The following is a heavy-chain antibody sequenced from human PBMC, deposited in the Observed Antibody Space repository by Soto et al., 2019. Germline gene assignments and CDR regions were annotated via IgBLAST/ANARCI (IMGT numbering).Heavy chain of an antibody. Sequence: EVQLVESGGGLVQPGGSLRLSCATSGFTFSSYSMNWVRQAPGKGLEWVSYISRSSSTIYYADSVKGRFTISRDNARNSLYLQIISLRDEDTAVYYCGRDTSGWDNFGYWGQGTLVTVPS. V-gene: IGHV3-48*02. J-gene: IGHJ4*02. CDR3: GRDTSGWDNFGY. D-gene: IGHD6-19*01. CDR2: ISRSSSTI. CDR1: GFTFSSYS.